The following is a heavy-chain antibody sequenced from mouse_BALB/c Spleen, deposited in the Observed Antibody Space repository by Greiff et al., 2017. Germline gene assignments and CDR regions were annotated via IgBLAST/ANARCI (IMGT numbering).Heavy chain of an antibody. V-gene: IGHV5-4*02. J-gene: IGHJ2*01. CDR2: ISDGGSYT. CDR1: GFTFSDYY. Sequence: EVQGVESGGGLVKPGGSLKLSCAASGFTFSDYYMYWVRQTPEKRLEWVATISDGGSYTYYPDSVKGRFTISRDNAKNNLYLQMSSLKSEDTAMYYCARGGIRYGLFDYWGQGTTLTVSS. D-gene: IGHD1-1*02. CDR3: ARGGIRYGLFDY.